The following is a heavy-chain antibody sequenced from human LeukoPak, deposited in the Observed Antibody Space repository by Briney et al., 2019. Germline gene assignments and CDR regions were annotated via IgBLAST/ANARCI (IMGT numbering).Heavy chain of an antibody. Sequence: PGGSLRLSCAASGFTFSSYGMHWVRQAPGKGLEWVAVISYDGSNKYYADSVKGRFTISRDNSKNTLYLQMNSLRAEDTAVYYCARDRTPFVSYSGSYGAFDIWGQGTMVTVSS. D-gene: IGHD1-26*01. J-gene: IGHJ3*02. V-gene: IGHV3-30*03. CDR2: ISYDGSNK. CDR1: GFTFSSYG. CDR3: ARDRTPFVSYSGSYGAFDI.